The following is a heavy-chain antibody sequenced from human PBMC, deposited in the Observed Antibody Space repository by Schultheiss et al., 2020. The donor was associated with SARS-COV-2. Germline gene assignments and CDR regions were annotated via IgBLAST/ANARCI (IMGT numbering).Heavy chain of an antibody. Sequence: GESLKISCAASGFTFSIYAMHWVRQAPGKGLEYVSAISGNGGDTFYADSVKGRFTISRDNSKNTLYLQMSSLRAEDTAVYYCVKVSVAGTSVDYWGQGTLVTVSS. V-gene: IGHV3-64D*06. CDR2: ISGNGGDT. D-gene: IGHD6-19*01. CDR1: GFTFSIYA. CDR3: VKVSVAGTSVDY. J-gene: IGHJ4*02.